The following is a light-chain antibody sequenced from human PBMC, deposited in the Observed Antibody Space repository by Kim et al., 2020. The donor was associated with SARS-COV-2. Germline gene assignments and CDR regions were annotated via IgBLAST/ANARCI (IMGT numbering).Light chain of an antibody. CDR2: QDS. CDR3: QAWDSSTVV. CDR1: KLGDKY. J-gene: IGLJ2*01. Sequence: SYELTQTPAVSVSPGQTANITCSGDKLGDKYVCWYQQKPGQSPVLLIYQDSKRPSGIPERFSGSNSGNTATLTISGTQAMDEADYYCQAWDSSTVVFGGGTQLTVL. V-gene: IGLV3-1*01.